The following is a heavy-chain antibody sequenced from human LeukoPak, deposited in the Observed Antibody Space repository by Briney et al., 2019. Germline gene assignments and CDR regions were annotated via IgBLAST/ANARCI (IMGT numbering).Heavy chain of an antibody. V-gene: IGHV3-15*01. CDR1: GFTFSNAW. D-gene: IGHD2-8*01. CDR3: TTVTDGGSDF. Sequence: GGSLRLSCAASGFTFSNAWMSWVRQAPGKGLEWVGRIKSKINDGTADYAAPVKGRFTISGDDLKNTLYLQMNSLKTEDTAVYYCTTVTDGGSDFWGQGTLVTVSS. CDR2: IKSKINDGTA. J-gene: IGHJ4*02.